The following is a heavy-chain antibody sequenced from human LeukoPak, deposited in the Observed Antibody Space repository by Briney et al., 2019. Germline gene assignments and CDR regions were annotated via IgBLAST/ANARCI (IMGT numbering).Heavy chain of an antibody. Sequence: GGSLRLSCAASGFTFSSYAMSWVRQAPGKGLEWVSAISGSGGSTYYADSVKGRFTISRDNSKNTLYLQMNSLRAEDTAVYYCAKYPSGAYDFWSGYYHAEYFQHWGQGTLATVSS. CDR3: AKYPSGAYDFWSGYYHAEYFQH. V-gene: IGHV3-23*01. D-gene: IGHD3-3*01. J-gene: IGHJ1*01. CDR1: GFTFSSYA. CDR2: ISGSGGST.